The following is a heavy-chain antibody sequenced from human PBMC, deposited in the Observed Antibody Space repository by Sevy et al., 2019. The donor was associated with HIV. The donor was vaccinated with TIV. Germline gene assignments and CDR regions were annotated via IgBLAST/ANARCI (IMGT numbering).Heavy chain of an antibody. D-gene: IGHD3-16*02. J-gene: IGHJ3*02. V-gene: IGHV6-1*01. CDR1: GDSVSTSSVT. CDR2: TYYRSKRYN. CDR3: ARFPGESVWGGYRDTFDM. Sequence: SQTLSLTCAISGDSVSTSSVTWNWIRQSPSRGLEWLGRTYYRSKRYNDFAESVESRISINPDTSKHQFSLQLTSVTPDDTAVDYYARFPGESVWGGYRDTFDMWGQGTMVTVSS.